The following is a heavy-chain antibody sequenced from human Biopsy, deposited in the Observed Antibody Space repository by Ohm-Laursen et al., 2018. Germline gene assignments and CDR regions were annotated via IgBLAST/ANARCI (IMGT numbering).Heavy chain of an antibody. J-gene: IGHJ4*02. Sequence: ASVKVSCKASGYTSTNYYMHWVRQAPGQGLEWMGIINPSGSDATYAQKFQGRVTMTRDTSTSTAYMDLSSLRSEDTAVYYCAADSGSGSHFRFDYWGQGALVSVSS. CDR3: AADSGSGSHFRFDY. CDR2: INPSGSDA. D-gene: IGHD3-10*01. V-gene: IGHV1-46*01. CDR1: GYTSTNYY.